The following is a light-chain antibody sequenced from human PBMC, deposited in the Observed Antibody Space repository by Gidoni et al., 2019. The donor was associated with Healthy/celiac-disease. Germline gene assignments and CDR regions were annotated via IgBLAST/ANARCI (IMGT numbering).Light chain of an antibody. CDR3: QSYDSSLSGSYV. V-gene: IGLV1-40*01. CDR2: GNS. J-gene: IGLJ1*01. CDR1: SSNIGAGYD. Sequence: QSVLTQPPSVSGAPGQRVTISCTGSSSNIGAGYDVHWYQQLPGTAPKLLIYGNSNRPSPVPDRFSGSKSGTSASLAITGLQAEDEADYYCQSYDSSLSGSYVFGTGTKVTVL.